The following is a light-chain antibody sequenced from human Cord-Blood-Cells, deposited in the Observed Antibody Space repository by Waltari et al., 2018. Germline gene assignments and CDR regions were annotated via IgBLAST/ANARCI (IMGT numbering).Light chain of an antibody. CDR2: EDN. J-gene: IGLJ3*02. Sequence: NFMLTQPHSVSESPGKTVTIYCTRSSGRIASNYVQWSQQRPGSSPTTVIYEDNQRHSGVPDRFSGSIDSSSNSASLTISGLKTEDEAYYYCQSYDSSNQVFGGGTKLTVL. V-gene: IGLV6-57*01. CDR3: QSYDSSNQV. CDR1: SGRIASNY.